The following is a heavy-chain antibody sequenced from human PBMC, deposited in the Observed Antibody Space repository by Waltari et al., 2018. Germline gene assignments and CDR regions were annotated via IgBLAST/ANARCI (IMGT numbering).Heavy chain of an antibody. D-gene: IGHD3-22*01. J-gene: IGHJ4*02. CDR2: IYKDGST. CDR1: GISFSQDD. V-gene: IGHV3-23*03. CDR3: AKEGSGYYGGSFDY. Sequence: EVQMLESGGGLVQPGGSLGLSCAATGISFSQDDMNWVRQAPGKGLEWISVIYKDGSTYYVDSVRGRFTISRDNSKNTLYLQMNSLGAEDTAMYFCAKEGSGYYGGSFDYWGQGTMVTVSS.